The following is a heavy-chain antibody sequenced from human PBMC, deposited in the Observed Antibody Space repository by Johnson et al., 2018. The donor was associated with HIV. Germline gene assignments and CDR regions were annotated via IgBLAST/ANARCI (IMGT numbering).Heavy chain of an antibody. Sequence: MQLVESGGGLVQPGGSLRLSCAASGFTVSSNYMSWVRQAPGKGLEWVSVIYSGGKTYYADSVKGRFTISRDNSKNTLYLQMNSLRAEDTAVYYCARALTTDAFDIWGQVTMVTVSS. CDR3: ARALTTDAFDI. J-gene: IGHJ3*02. D-gene: IGHD4-17*01. CDR2: IYSGGKT. V-gene: IGHV3-66*02. CDR1: GFTVSSNY.